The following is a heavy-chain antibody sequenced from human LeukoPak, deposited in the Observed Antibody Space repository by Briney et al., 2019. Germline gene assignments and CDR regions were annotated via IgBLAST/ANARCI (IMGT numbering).Heavy chain of an antibody. CDR1: GFTFSSYS. V-gene: IGHV3-21*01. J-gene: IGHJ6*04. Sequence: PGGSLRLSCAASGFTFSSYSMNWVRQAPGKGLEWVSSISSSSSYIYYGDSVKGRFTISRDNAKNSLYLQMNSLRAEDTAVYYCAELGITMIGGVWGKGTTVTISS. D-gene: IGHD3-10*02. CDR2: ISSSSSYI. CDR3: AELGITMIGGV.